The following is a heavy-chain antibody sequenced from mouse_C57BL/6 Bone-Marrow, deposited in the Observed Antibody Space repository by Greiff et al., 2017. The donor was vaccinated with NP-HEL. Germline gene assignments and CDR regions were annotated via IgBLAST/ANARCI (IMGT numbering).Heavy chain of an antibody. V-gene: IGHV1-64*01. J-gene: IGHJ3*01. CDR2: IHPNSGST. CDR1: GYTFTSYW. Sequence: QVQLQQPGAELVKPGASVKLSCKASGYTFTSYWMHWVKQRPGQGLEWIGMIHPNSGSTNYNEKFKSKATLTVDKSSSTAYMQLSSLTSEDSAVYYCAPYYGSSSFAYWGQGTLVTVSA. CDR3: APYYGSSSFAY. D-gene: IGHD1-1*01.